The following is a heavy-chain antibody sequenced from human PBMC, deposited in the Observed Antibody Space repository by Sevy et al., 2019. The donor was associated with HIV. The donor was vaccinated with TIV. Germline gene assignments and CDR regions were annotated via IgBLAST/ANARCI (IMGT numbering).Heavy chain of an antibody. D-gene: IGHD3-16*01. J-gene: IGHJ4*02. CDR1: GFTFSSYS. CDR3: AREYDRGSFDY. CDR2: ISSSSSTI. Sequence: GGSLRLSCAASGFTFSSYSMNWVRQAPGKGLEWVSYISSSSSTIYYAYSVKGRFTISRDNAKNSLYLQMNSLGDEDTAVYYCAREYDRGSFDYWGQGTLVTVSS. V-gene: IGHV3-48*02.